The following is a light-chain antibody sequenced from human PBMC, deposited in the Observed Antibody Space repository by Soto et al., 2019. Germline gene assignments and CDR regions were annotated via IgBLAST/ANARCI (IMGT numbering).Light chain of an antibody. V-gene: IGLV2-14*03. CDR2: DVS. CDR1: SSDIGTYNF. J-gene: IGLJ2*01. CDR3: SSYAASSAVV. Sequence: HSVLTQPASVSGSPGQSITISCPGTSSDIGTYNFVSWYQQHPGKAPQLLIYDVSFRPSGVSDRFSGSKSGSTAPLTISGLQSKDEANYFCSSYAASSAVVFGGGTKVTVL.